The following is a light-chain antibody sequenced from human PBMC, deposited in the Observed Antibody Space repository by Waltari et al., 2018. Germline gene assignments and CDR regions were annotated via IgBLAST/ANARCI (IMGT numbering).Light chain of an antibody. J-gene: IGKJ1*01. CDR2: GAS. Sequence: ETVLTQSPGTLSLSPGERATLSCRASKSVTSSHLAWYQQKPCQAPRRLIYGASSRATGIPDRFSGSGSGTDFTLTITRLEPEDFAVYYCQQYGNSPRTFGQGTEVEIK. CDR3: QQYGNSPRT. CDR1: KSVTSSH. V-gene: IGKV3-20*01.